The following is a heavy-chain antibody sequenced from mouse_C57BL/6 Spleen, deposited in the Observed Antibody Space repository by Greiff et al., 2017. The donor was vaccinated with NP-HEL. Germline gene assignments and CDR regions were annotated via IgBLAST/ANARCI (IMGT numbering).Heavy chain of an antibody. J-gene: IGHJ2*01. Sequence: QVQLKESGAELARPGASVKMSCKASGYTFTSYTMHWVKQRPGQGLEWIGYINPSSGYTKYNQKFEDKATLTADKSSSTAYMQLSSLTSEDSAVYYCAREDYYGTLFEYWGQGTTLTVSS. D-gene: IGHD1-1*01. CDR1: GYTFTSYT. CDR3: AREDYYGTLFEY. CDR2: INPSSGYT. V-gene: IGHV1-4*01.